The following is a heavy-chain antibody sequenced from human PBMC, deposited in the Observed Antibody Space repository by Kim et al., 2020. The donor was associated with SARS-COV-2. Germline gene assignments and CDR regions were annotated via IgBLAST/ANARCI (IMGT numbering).Heavy chain of an antibody. J-gene: IGHJ5*02. CDR3: ARQGDTYDSGVDYFDP. CDR1: GYSFTDYW. V-gene: IGHV5-51*01. D-gene: IGHD5-12*01. Sequence: GESLKISCEASGYSFTDYWIGWVRQMPGQGLEWMGVIYPGDSDARYSPSFQGHVTVSADTSIATVYLQWRSLKASDTAIYYCARQGDTYDSGVDYFDPWGQGTLVTVSS. CDR2: IYPGDSDA.